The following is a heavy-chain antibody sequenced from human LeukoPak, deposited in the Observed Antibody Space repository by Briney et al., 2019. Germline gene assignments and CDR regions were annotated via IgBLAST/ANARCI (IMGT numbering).Heavy chain of an antibody. Sequence: GGSLRFSCAASGVTLSSYAMSWARQAPGKGLEWVASINHNGNVNYYVDSVKGRFTISRDNAKNSLYLQMSNLRAEDTAVYFCARGGGLDVWGQGATVTVSS. CDR3: ARGGGLDV. J-gene: IGHJ6*02. D-gene: IGHD3-16*01. CDR2: INHNGNVN. V-gene: IGHV3-7*03. CDR1: GVTLSSYA.